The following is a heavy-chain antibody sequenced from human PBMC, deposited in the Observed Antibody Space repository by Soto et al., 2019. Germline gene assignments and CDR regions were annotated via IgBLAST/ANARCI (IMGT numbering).Heavy chain of an antibody. CDR1: GYSFTSYW. Sequence: EVQLVQSGAEVKKPGESLKISCKGSGYSFTSYWIGWVRQMPGKGLEWMGIIYPGDSDTRYSPSFQGQVTISADKSISTAYLQWSSLKASDTAMYYCARPIRGYSYGYTPGFDAFDIWGQGTMVTVSS. CDR3: ARPIRGYSYGYTPGFDAFDI. V-gene: IGHV5-51*01. CDR2: IYPGDSDT. J-gene: IGHJ3*02. D-gene: IGHD5-18*01.